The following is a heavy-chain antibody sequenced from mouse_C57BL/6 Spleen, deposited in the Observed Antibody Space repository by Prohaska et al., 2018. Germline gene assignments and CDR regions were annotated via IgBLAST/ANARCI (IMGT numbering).Heavy chain of an antibody. CDR3: ASTAY. CDR1: GSTFTDSS. V-gene: IGHV14-2*01. CDR2: IDPEDGET. J-gene: IGHJ3*01. Sequence: SVTLSCTASGSTFTDSSINWVQQSPGQGLEWIGRIDPEDGETKYAPKFQGKATITADTSSNTAYLQLSSLTSEDTAVYYCASTAYWVQGTLVTVSA.